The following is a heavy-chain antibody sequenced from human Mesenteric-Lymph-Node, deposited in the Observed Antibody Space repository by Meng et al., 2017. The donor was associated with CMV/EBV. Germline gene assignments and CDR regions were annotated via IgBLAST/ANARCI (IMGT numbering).Heavy chain of an antibody. CDR2: ISASGGTT. V-gene: IGHV3-23*01. Sequence: GESLKISCAASGFTFSNAWMSWVRQAPGKGLEWVSGISASGGTTYYTDPVKGRFTLSRDNSKNTVYLQMNSLRAEDTAMYYCAKGHYDSTSYSYFDYWGQGTLVTVSS. CDR3: AKGHYDSTSYSYFDY. J-gene: IGHJ4*02. D-gene: IGHD3-22*01. CDR1: GFTFSNAW.